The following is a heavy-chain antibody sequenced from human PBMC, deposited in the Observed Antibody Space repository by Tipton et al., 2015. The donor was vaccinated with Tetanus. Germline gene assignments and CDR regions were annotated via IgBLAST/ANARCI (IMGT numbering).Heavy chain of an antibody. CDR1: GFDFRSDW. V-gene: IGHV3-7*03. Sequence: LRLSCAASGFDFRSDWMTWVRQAPGKGLEWVANIKQDGNEKYHVDSVKGRFTISRDNGKNLLYLQMNSLRVENTAVYYCARDPHTIRTGNHRGFDYWGQGTKVTVSS. CDR3: ARDPHTIRTGNHRGFDY. CDR2: IKQDGNEK. J-gene: IGHJ4*02. D-gene: IGHD3-10*01.